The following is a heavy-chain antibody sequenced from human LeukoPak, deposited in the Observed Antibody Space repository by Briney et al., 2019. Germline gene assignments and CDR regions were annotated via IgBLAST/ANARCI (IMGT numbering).Heavy chain of an antibody. V-gene: IGHV1-46*01. CDR3: ARVPRDYDSSGYYDY. J-gene: IGHJ4*02. CDR1: GYTFTSYY. Sequence: ASVKVSCKASGYTFTSYYMHWVRQAPGQGLEWMGIINPSGGSTSYAQKFQGRVTMTRDTSTSTVYMELSSLRSEDTAVYYCARVPRDYDSSGYYDYRGQGTLVTVSS. CDR2: INPSGGST. D-gene: IGHD3-22*01.